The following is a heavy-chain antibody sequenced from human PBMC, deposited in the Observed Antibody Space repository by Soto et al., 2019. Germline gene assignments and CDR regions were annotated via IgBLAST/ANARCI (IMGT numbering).Heavy chain of an antibody. J-gene: IGHJ3*02. D-gene: IGHD5-12*01. CDR1: GLTFSSYA. V-gene: IGHV3-23*01. Sequence: PGGSLRPSCAASGLTFSSYAMSWVRQAPGKGLEWVSAVSGRGGSTYYADSVKGRFTISRDNSKNTLSLQMNSLRAEDTAVYYCAKGKGNRDGYNYGDAFDIWGQGTMVTVSS. CDR3: AKGKGNRDGYNYGDAFDI. CDR2: VSGRGGST.